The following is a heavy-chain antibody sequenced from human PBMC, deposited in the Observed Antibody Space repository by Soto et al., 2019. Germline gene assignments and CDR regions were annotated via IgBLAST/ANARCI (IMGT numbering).Heavy chain of an antibody. V-gene: IGHV1-69*02. CDR2: VNPILSMS. D-gene: IGHD3-10*01. CDR1: GDTFSFYS. CDR3: ATSYGSGYRAFDY. J-gene: IGHJ4*02. Sequence: SVKVSCKASGDTFSFYSINWVRQAPGLGLEWMGRVNPILSMSNYAQRFQGRVTMTADKSTSTAYMELSGLRSEDTAMYYCATSYGSGYRAFDYWGQGAMVTASS.